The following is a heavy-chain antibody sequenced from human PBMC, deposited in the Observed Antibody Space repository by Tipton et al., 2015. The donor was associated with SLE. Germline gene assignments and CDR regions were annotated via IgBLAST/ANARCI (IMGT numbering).Heavy chain of an antibody. CDR1: GFTFNDYF. J-gene: IGHJ3*01. CDR3: ARGRRDGFSHDAFDL. CDR2: INSLTTTI. V-gene: IGHV3-11*04. Sequence: SLRLSCTASGFTFNDYFMSWIRQAPGRGLEWISSINSLTTTIHYADSVKGRFTISRDQTANTLFLQMNSLTAADTAIYYCARGRRDGFSHDAFDLWGQGTMVTVSS. D-gene: IGHD5-24*01.